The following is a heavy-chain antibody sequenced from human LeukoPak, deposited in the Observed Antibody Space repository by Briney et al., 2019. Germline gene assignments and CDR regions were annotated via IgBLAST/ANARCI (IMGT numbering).Heavy chain of an antibody. CDR3: ARDRVLRYFDWLLPRGYYFDY. CDR2: ISAYNGNT. J-gene: IGHJ4*02. Sequence: ASVKVSCKASGYTFTSYGISWVRQAPGQGLEWMGWISAYNGNTNYAQKLQGRVTMTTDTSTSTAYMELRSLRSDDTAVYYCARDRVLRYFDWLLPRGYYFDYWGQGTLVIVSS. V-gene: IGHV1-18*01. CDR1: GYTFTSYG. D-gene: IGHD3-9*01.